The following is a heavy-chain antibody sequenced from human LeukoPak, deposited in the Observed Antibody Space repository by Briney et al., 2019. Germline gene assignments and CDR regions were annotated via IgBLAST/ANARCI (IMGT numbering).Heavy chain of an antibody. CDR1: GGSFSGYY. V-gene: IGHV4-34*01. D-gene: IGHD2-2*01. Sequence: PSETLSLTCAVYGGSFSGYYWSWIRQPPGKGLEWIGEINHSGSTNYNPSLKSRVTISVDTPKNQFSLKLSSVTAADTAVYYCARDLNIYCSSTSCYDHWFDPWGQGTLVTVSS. CDR3: ARDLNIYCSSTSCYDHWFDP. CDR2: INHSGST. J-gene: IGHJ5*02.